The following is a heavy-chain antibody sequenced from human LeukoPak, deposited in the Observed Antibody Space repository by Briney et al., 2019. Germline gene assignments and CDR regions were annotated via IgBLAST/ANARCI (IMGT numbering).Heavy chain of an antibody. J-gene: IGHJ3*02. D-gene: IGHD3-16*01. CDR1: GFTFSSYG. CDR3: ARKGDGAFDI. CDR2: IGTIGDT. Sequence: GGSLRLSCAASGFTFSSYGMSWVRQAPGKGLEWVSAIGTIGDTYYTGSVKGRFTISRENAKNSLYLQMNSLRAGDTAAYYCARKGDGAFDIWGQGTMVTVSS. V-gene: IGHV3-13*01.